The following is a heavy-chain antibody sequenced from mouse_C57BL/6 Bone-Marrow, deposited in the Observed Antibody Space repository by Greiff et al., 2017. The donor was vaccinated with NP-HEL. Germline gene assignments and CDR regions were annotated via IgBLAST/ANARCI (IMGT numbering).Heavy chain of an antibody. V-gene: IGHV1-15*01. CDR3: TRHGSSYNYFDY. J-gene: IGHJ2*01. CDR1: GYTFTDYE. CDR2: IDPETGGT. D-gene: IGHD1-1*01. Sequence: QVQLQQSGAELVRPGASVTLSCKASGYTFTDYEMHWVKQTPVHGLEWIGAIDPETGGTAYNQKFKGKAILTADKSSSTAYMERRSLTSEDSAVYYCTRHGSSYNYFDYWGQGTTLTVSS.